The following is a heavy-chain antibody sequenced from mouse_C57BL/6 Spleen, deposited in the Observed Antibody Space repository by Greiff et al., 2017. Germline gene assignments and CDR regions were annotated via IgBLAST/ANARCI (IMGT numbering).Heavy chain of an antibody. CDR1: GYAFSGSW. J-gene: IGHJ4*01. CDR2: IYPGDGDT. V-gene: IGHV1-82*01. Sequence: VQLQQSGPELVKPGASVKISCKASGYAFSGSWMNWVKQRPGKGLEWIGRIYPGDGDTNYNGKFKGKATLTADKSSSTAYMQLSSLTSEDSAVYFCARTFSMDYWGQGTSVTVSS. CDR3: ARTFSMDY.